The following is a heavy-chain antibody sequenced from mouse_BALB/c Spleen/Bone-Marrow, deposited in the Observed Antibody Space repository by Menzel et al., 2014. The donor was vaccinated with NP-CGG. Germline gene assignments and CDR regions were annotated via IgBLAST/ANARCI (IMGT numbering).Heavy chain of an antibody. V-gene: IGHV5-9-4*01. D-gene: IGHD2-4*01. CDR1: GFTFSSYA. Sequence: EVKLMESGGGLVKPGGSLKLSCAASGFTFSSYAMSWVRQSPEKRLEWVAEISSGGSYTYHPDTVTGRFTISRDNAKNTLYLEMSSLRSKDTAMYYSAREGLRRRAAMDYWGQGTSVTVSS. J-gene: IGHJ4*01. CDR2: ISSGGSYT. CDR3: AREGLRRRAAMDY.